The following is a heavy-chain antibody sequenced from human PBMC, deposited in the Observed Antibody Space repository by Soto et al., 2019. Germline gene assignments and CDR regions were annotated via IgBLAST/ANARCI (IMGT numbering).Heavy chain of an antibody. J-gene: IGHJ5*02. Sequence: ASVKVSCKASGYTFTGYYMHWVRQAPGQGLEWMGWINPNSGGTNYAQKFQGRVTMTRDTSISTAYMELSRMRSDDTAVYYCAVYNWNFQVWFDPWGQGTLVTVSS. CDR3: AVYNWNFQVWFDP. CDR2: INPNSGGT. V-gene: IGHV1-2*02. D-gene: IGHD1-7*01. CDR1: GYTFTGYY.